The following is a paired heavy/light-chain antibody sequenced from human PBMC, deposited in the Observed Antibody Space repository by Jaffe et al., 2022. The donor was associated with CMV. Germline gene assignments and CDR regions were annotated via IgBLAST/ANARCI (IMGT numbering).Heavy chain of an antibody. D-gene: IGHD3-10*01. V-gene: IGHV4-34*02. J-gene: IGHJ4*02. CDR3: ARDGYYDSGSPPFDY. Sequence: QVQLQQWGAGLLRPSETLSLTCAVYGGSFSGTYWSWIRQTPGKGLEWIGQINHSGTTDYNPSLRSRVTVSVDTSKNQFSLNLTSVTAADTAVYYCARDGYYDSGSPPFDYWGQGILVTVSS. CDR1: GGSFSGTY. CDR2: INHSGTT.
Light chain of an antibody. Sequence: DIQMTQSPSSLSASVGARVTITCRASQGISTYLAWFQQKPGKAPKSLIYSASRQSGVPSKFSGSGSGTQFTLTISSLQTEDSATYYCQQYYTYPYTFGQGTKLEIK. V-gene: IGKV1-16*02. CDR3: QQYYTYPYT. J-gene: IGKJ2*01. CDR1: QGISTY. CDR2: SAS.